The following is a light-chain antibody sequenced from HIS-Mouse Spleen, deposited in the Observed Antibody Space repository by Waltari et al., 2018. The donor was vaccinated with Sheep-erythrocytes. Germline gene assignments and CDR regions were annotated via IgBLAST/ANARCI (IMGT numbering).Light chain of an antibody. CDR2: DVS. Sequence: LTQPPSVSVSPGQTASITCSGTSSDVGGYNYVSWYQQHPGKAPKLMIYDVSKRPSRVPDRFSGSQSGNTASLPISGLQAEDEADYYCCSYAGSYNHVFATGTKVTVL. V-gene: IGLV2-11*01. J-gene: IGLJ1*01. CDR3: CSYAGSYNHV. CDR1: SSDVGGYNY.